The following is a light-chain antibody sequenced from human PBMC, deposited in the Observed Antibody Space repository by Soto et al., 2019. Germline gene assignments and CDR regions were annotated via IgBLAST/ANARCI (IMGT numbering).Light chain of an antibody. V-gene: IGLV1-40*01. CDR1: SSNIGAGYD. J-gene: IGLJ2*01. CDR2: ANN. CDR3: QSYDSSLSVV. Sequence: QSVLTQPPSVSGAPGQRVTISCTGSSSNIGAGYDVHWYQQLPGTAPKLLIYANNNQPSGVPDRFSGSKSGTSASLAITGLQAEDEADYYCQSYDSSLSVVFGGGTKVTVL.